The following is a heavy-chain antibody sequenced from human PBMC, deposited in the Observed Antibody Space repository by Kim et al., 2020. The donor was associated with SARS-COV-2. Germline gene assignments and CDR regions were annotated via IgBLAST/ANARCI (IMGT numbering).Heavy chain of an antibody. CDR2: ISYDGSNK. D-gene: IGHD3-16*02. J-gene: IGHJ4*02. V-gene: IGHV3-30*04. CDR3: ASWALHLGELSLSEDFDY. Sequence: GGSLRLSCAASGFTFSSYAMHWVRQAPGKGLEWVAVISYDGSNKYYVDSVKGRFTISRDNSKNTLYLQMNSLRAEDTAVYYCASWALHLGELSLSEDFDYWGQGTLVTVSS. CDR1: GFTFSSYA.